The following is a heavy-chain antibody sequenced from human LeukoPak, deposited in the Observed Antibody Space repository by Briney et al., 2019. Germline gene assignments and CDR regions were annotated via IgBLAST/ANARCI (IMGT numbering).Heavy chain of an antibody. V-gene: IGHV3-33*08. J-gene: IGHJ6*02. CDR3: ARNKWELLYYYGMDV. CDR1: GFTLSSYG. D-gene: IGHD1-26*01. Sequence: GGSLKLSRAASGFTLSSYGMHWVRQAPGKGLEWVAVIWYDGSKKYYADSVKGRFTMSRDNSKNTLYLQMNSLRAEDTAVYYCARNKWELLYYYGMDVWGQGTTVTVSS. CDR2: IWYDGSKK.